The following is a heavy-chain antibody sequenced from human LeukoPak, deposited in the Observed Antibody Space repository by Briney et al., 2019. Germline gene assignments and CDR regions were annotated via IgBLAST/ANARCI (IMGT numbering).Heavy chain of an antibody. D-gene: IGHD1-7*01. CDR3: ARLDHNWNYVGWFDP. Sequence: GASVKVSCKASGYTLTSYDINWVRQATGQGLEWMGWMNPNSGNTGYAQKFQGRVTMTRNTSISTAYMELSSLRSEDTAVYYCARLDHNWNYVGWFDPWGQGTLVTVSS. V-gene: IGHV1-8*01. J-gene: IGHJ5*02. CDR1: GYTLTSYD. CDR2: MNPNSGNT.